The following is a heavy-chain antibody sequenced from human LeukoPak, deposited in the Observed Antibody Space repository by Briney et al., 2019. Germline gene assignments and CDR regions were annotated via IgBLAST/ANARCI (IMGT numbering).Heavy chain of an antibody. CDR2: IYPGDSDT. CDR1: GYSFTSYW. D-gene: IGHD3-10*01. V-gene: IGHV5-51*01. Sequence: GESLKISCKGSGYSFTSYWIGWVRQMPGKGLEWMGIIYPGDSDTRYSPSFQGQVTISADKSISTAYLQWSSLKASDTAMYYCARGRDHYGSGSYYFNWFDPWGQGTLVTVSS. J-gene: IGHJ5*02. CDR3: ARGRDHYGSGSYYFNWFDP.